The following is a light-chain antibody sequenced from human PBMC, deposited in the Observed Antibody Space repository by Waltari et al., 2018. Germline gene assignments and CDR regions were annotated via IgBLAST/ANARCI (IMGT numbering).Light chain of an antibody. J-gene: IGKJ4*01. CDR3: QHLNSFPPT. V-gene: IGKV1-9*01. CDR2: SAS. Sequence: GDTVSITCRASQGVGRDLAWYQQKPGRAPQLLIYSASIFQGGVPSRFSGSGSGTDFTLTISSLQPEDFATYYCQHLNSFPPTFGGGTRVEVK. CDR1: QGVGRD.